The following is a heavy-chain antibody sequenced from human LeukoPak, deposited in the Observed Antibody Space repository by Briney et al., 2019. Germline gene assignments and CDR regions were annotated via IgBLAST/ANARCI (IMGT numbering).Heavy chain of an antibody. CDR2: MNPNSGNT. J-gene: IGHJ4*02. CDR1: GYTFTSYD. Sequence: GASVKVSCKASGYTFTSYDINWVRQATGQGLEWMGWMNPNSGNTGYAQKFQGRVTMTRNTSISTAYMELSSLRSEDTAVYYCARVDFDWSSRSYYFDYWGQGTLVTVSS. CDR3: ARVDFDWSSRSYYFDY. D-gene: IGHD3-9*01. V-gene: IGHV1-8*01.